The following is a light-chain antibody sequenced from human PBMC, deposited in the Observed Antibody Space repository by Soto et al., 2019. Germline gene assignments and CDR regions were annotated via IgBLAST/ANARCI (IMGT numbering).Light chain of an antibody. CDR1: QTIRSNY. CDR2: GAS. CDR3: QQYGSSPWT. J-gene: IGKJ1*01. V-gene: IGKV3-20*01. Sequence: ETVLTQSPGTLSLSPGERATLSCRASQTIRSNYLAWYRQTPGQAPRLLIYGASNRATGIADRFSGSGSGTDFTLISSRLEPEDCALYYCQQYGSSPWTFGEGTKVEIK.